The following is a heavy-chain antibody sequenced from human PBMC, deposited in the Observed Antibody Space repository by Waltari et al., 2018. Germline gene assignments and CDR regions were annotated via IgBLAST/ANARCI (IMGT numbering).Heavy chain of an antibody. Sequence: VQLQESGPGLVMPSETLSLTCTVPGGSSSSYHWSWIRQPPGKGLEWIGYIYYTGSTNYNPSLKSRVTISVDTSKNQSSLKLSSVTAADTAVYYCARGIDWFDPWGQGTLVTVSS. CDR1: GGSSSSYH. J-gene: IGHJ5*02. D-gene: IGHD2-21*01. CDR2: IYYTGST. CDR3: ARGIDWFDP. V-gene: IGHV4-59*01.